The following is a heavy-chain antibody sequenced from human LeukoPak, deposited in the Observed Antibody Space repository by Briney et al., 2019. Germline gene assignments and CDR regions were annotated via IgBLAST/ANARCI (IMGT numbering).Heavy chain of an antibody. CDR2: MNPNSGNT. D-gene: IGHD1-26*01. CDR3: ARSARGVGATDY. V-gene: IGHV1-8*01. Sequence: ASVKVSCKASGYTFTSYDINWVRQAPGQGLEWMGWMNPNSGNTGYAQKFQGRVTMTRNTSISTAYMELSSLRSEDTAVYYCARSARGVGATDYWGQGTLVTVSS. CDR1: GYTFTSYD. J-gene: IGHJ4*02.